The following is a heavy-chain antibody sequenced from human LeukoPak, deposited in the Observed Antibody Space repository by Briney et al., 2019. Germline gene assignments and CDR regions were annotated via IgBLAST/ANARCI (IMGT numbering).Heavy chain of an antibody. D-gene: IGHD4-23*01. CDR1: GFTFSSYG. Sequence: GGSLRLSCAASGFTFSSYGMHWVRQAPGKGLEWVAVISYDGSNKYYADSVKGRFTISRDNSKNTLYLQMNSLRAEDTAVYYCAKDRGEYRVVTHGDAFDIWGQGTMVTVSS. V-gene: IGHV3-30*18. CDR2: ISYDGSNK. CDR3: AKDRGEYRVVTHGDAFDI. J-gene: IGHJ3*02.